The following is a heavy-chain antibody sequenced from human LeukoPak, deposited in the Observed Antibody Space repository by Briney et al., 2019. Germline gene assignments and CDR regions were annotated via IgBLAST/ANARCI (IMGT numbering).Heavy chain of an antibody. D-gene: IGHD3-3*01. J-gene: IGHJ6*02. CDR2: INHSGST. CDR1: GFTFSSYA. Sequence: GSLRLSCAASGFTFSSYAMSWVRQPPGKGLEWIGEINHSGSTNYNPSLKSRVTISVDTSKNQFSLKLSSVTAADTAVYYCARGGRYDFWSGPDYGMDVWGQGTTVTVSS. V-gene: IGHV4-34*01. CDR3: ARGGRYDFWSGPDYGMDV.